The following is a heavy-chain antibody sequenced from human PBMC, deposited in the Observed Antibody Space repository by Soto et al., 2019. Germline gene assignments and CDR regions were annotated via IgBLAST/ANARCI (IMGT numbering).Heavy chain of an antibody. D-gene: IGHD1-1*01. Sequence: QVQLVESGGGVVQPGRSLRLSCAASGFTFSSYGMHWVRQAPGKGLEWVAVISYDGSNKYYADSVKGRFTISRDNSKNTLYLQMNSLRAEDTAVYYCAKREPGRFDYWGQGTLVTVSS. CDR1: GFTFSSYG. V-gene: IGHV3-30*18. CDR2: ISYDGSNK. CDR3: AKREPGRFDY. J-gene: IGHJ4*02.